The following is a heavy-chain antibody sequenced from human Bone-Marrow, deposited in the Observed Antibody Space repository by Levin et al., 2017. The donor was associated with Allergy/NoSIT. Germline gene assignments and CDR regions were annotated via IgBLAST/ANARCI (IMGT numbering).Heavy chain of an antibody. CDR3: AKDLAQRFVEWLSCDAFDI. J-gene: IGHJ3*02. V-gene: IGHV3-23*01. D-gene: IGHD3-3*01. Sequence: GGSLRLSCTASGFTFSSYVMSWVRQAPGKGLEWVSLISGSGGSTYYADSVRGRFTISRDNSKNTLLLQMNSLRAEDTAVYYCAKDLAQRFVEWLSCDAFDIWGQGTMVTVS. CDR1: GFTFSSYV. CDR2: ISGSGGST.